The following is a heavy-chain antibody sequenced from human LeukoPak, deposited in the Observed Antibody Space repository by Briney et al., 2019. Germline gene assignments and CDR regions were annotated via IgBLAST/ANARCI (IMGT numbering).Heavy chain of an antibody. CDR3: AREYTTSSGTGWYFDL. CDR2: INSSGGST. D-gene: IGHD1-14*01. CDR1: GYTXTSYY. Sequence: ASVKVSCKASGYTXTSYYMHWVRQAPGQGLEWMGIINSSGGSTGYAQKFQGRVTMTRDTSTSTVYMELCSLRSEDTAVYYCAREYTTSSGTGWYFDLWGRGTLVTVSS. V-gene: IGHV1-46*01. J-gene: IGHJ2*01.